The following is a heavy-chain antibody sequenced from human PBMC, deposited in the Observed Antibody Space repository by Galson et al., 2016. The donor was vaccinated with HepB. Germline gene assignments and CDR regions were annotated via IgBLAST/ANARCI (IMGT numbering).Heavy chain of an antibody. CDR2: IETAGDT. CDR3: ARGKSLLTMPWNYGLDV. J-gene: IGHJ6*04. V-gene: IGHV3-13*01. D-gene: IGHD4/OR15-4a*01. Sequence: SLRLSCAASGFTFSTHDMHWVRQAPGKGLEWVSAIETAGDTYYPDSVQGRFTISRENAKNSLYLQMNSLRAGDTAVYYCARGKSLLTMPWNYGLDVWGKGTTVSVSS. CDR1: GFTFSTHD.